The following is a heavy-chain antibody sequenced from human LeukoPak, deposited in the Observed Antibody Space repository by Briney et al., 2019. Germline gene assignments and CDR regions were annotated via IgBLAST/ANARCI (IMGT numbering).Heavy chain of an antibody. CDR3: ARDRPGGSSLDY. CDR1: GGSISRDY. CDR2: IYYTGST. J-gene: IGHJ4*02. V-gene: IGHV4-59*01. D-gene: IGHD6-13*01. Sequence: PSETLSLTCTASGGSISRDYWSWIRQPPGKELEWIGYIYYTGSTNYNPSLKSRVTISVDTSKNQFSLKLSSVTAADTAVYYCARDRPGGSSLDYWGQGTLVTVSS.